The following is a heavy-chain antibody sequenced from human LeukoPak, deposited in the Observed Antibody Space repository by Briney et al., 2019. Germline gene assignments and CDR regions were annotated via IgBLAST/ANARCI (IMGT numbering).Heavy chain of an antibody. CDR1: GFTFSSYA. V-gene: IGHV3-64*01. Sequence: PGGSLRLSCAASGFTFSSYAMHWVRQAPGKGLEYVSAISSNGGSTYYANSVKGRFTISRDNSKNTLYLQMGSLRAEDMAVYYCARSGSGSYYYFDYWGQGTLVTVSS. J-gene: IGHJ4*02. CDR3: ARSGSGSYYYFDY. D-gene: IGHD3-10*01. CDR2: ISSNGGST.